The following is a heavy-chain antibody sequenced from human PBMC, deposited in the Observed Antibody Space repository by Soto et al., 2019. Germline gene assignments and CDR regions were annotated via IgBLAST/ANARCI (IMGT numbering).Heavy chain of an antibody. J-gene: IGHJ6*02. D-gene: IGHD2-21*02. CDR2: IYWDDDK. CDR1: GFSLSTSGVG. V-gene: IGHV2-5*02. Sequence: QITLKESGPTLVRPTQTLTLTCTFSGFSLSTSGVGVGWIRQPPGKALEWLELIYWDDDKRYSPSLKSRLTITKDTSKNPVVLTMTNMDPVDTATYYCAHSRCGGDCLQSCSSHYYYGMDVWGQGTKVPVSS. CDR3: AHSRCGGDCLQSCSSHYYYGMDV.